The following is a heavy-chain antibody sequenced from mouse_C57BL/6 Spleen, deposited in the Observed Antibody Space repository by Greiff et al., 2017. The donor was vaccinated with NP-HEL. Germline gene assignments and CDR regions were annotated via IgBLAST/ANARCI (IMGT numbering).Heavy chain of an antibody. D-gene: IGHD1-1*01. CDR3: ARKTTVVAPYYAMDY. CDR2: IYPGGGYT. Sequence: VQLKQSGAELVRPGTSVKMSCKASGYTFTNYWIGWAKQRPGHGLEWIGDIYPGGGYTNYNEKFKGKATLTADKSSSTAYMQFSSLTSEDSAIYYCARKTTVVAPYYAMDYWGQGTSVTVSS. V-gene: IGHV1-63*01. J-gene: IGHJ4*01. CDR1: GYTFTNYW.